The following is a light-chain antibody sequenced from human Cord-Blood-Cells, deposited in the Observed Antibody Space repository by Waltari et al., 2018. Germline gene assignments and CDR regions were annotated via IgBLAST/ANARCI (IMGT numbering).Light chain of an antibody. Sequence: SPATLSLSPGERATLSCRASQSVSSYLAWYQQKPGQAPRLLIYDASNRATGIPARFSGSGSGTDFTLTISSLEPEDFAVYYCQQRSNWPPWTFGQGTKVEIK. V-gene: IGKV3-11*01. CDR3: QQRSNWPPWT. J-gene: IGKJ1*01. CDR1: QSVSSY. CDR2: DAS.